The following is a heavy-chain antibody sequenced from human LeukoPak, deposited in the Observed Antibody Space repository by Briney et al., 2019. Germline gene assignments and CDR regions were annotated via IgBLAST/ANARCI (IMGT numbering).Heavy chain of an antibody. CDR3: ARGPYDLTGEGGGPPAPFDY. V-gene: IGHV3-21*01. Sequence: SGGSLRLSCAASGFTFSSYSMNWVRQAPGKGLEWVSSISSSSSYIYYADSVKGRFTISRDNAKNSLYLQMNSLRAEDTAVYYCARGPYDLTGEGGGPPAPFDYWGQGTLVTVSS. J-gene: IGHJ4*02. CDR2: ISSSSSYI. D-gene: IGHD7-27*01. CDR1: GFTFSSYS.